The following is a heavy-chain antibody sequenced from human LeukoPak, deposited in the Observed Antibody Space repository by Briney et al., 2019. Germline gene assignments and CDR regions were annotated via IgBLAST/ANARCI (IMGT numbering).Heavy chain of an antibody. Sequence: SVKVSCKASGYSFTSYTIHWVRQAPGQGLEWMGGIIPIFGTANYAQKFQGRVTITADESTSTAYMELSSLRSENTAVYYCARDEGLVVPAANDYYGMDVWGQGATVTVSS. CDR1: GYSFTSYT. D-gene: IGHD2-2*01. CDR3: ARDEGLVVPAANDYYGMDV. V-gene: IGHV1-69*13. J-gene: IGHJ6*02. CDR2: IIPIFGTA.